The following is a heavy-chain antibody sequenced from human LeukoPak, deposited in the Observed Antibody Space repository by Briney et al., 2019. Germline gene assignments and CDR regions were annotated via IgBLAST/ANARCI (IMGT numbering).Heavy chain of an antibody. J-gene: IGHJ6*03. D-gene: IGHD6-13*01. V-gene: IGHV4-59*01. CDR3: ARVPYSSSWFPYYYYYMDV. CDR2: IYYSGST. Sequence: SETLSLTCTVSGGSISSYYWSWIRQPPGKGLEWIGYIYYSGSTNYNPSLKSRVTISVDTSKNQFSLKLSSVTAADTAVYYCARVPYSSSWFPYYYYYMDVWGKGTTVTVSS. CDR1: GGSISSYY.